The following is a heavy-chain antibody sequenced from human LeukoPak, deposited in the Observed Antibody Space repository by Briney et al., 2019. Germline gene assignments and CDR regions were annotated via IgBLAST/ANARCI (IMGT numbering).Heavy chain of an antibody. Sequence: ASVKVSCKASGYTFTSYYMHWVRQAPGQGLEWMGIINPSGGSTSYAQKFQGRVTITRDTSASTAYMELSSLRSEDTAVYYCARGVAAGPDYYYYGMDVWGQGTTVTVSS. CDR1: GYTFTSYY. CDR2: INPSGGST. CDR3: ARGVAAGPDYYYYGMDV. J-gene: IGHJ6*02. V-gene: IGHV1-46*01. D-gene: IGHD2-15*01.